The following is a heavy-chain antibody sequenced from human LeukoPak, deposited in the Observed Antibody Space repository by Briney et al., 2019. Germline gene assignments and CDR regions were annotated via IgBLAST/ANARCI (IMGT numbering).Heavy chain of an antibody. CDR1: GGTFSSYA. D-gene: IGHD3-10*01. CDR3: VRDGEGVAISVNYWFDP. J-gene: IGHJ5*02. CDR2: IIPIFGTA. V-gene: IGHV1-69*13. Sequence: ASVEVSCKASGGTFSSYAISGVRQAPGQGLEWMGGIIPIFGTANYAQKFQGRVTITADESTSTAYMELSSLRSEDTAVYYCVRDGEGVAISVNYWFDPWGQGTLVTVSS.